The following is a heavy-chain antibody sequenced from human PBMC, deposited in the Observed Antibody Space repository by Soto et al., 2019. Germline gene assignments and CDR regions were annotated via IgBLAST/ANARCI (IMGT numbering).Heavy chain of an antibody. V-gene: IGHV1-18*01. CDR2: ISAYNGNR. CDR3: ARSPIAKTGSLDY. J-gene: IGHJ4*02. Sequence: QVQLVQSGTEVKNPGASLQVSCKASGYTFFNYGITWVRQAPGQGLEWMGWISAYNGNRNYGQKFQGRVTMTTDTSTSTAYMELKALRSDDTAVYFCARSPIAKTGSLDYWGQGTLVTVSS. CDR1: GYTFFNYG. D-gene: IGHD1-1*01.